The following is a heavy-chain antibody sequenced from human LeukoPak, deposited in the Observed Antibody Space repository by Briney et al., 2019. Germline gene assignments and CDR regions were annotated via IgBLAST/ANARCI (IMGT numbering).Heavy chain of an antibody. CDR1: GFTFSTYW. V-gene: IGHV3-74*01. CDR3: ARDLFYDGSGFYASDS. CDR2: INSDGSST. D-gene: IGHD3-22*01. J-gene: IGHJ4*02. Sequence: GGSLRLSCAASGFTFSTYWMHWVRQAPGKGLVWVSRINSDGSSTVYADSVNGRFTISRDNAKHTLCLQMNSLRAGDTAVYYCARDLFYDGSGFYASDSWGQGTLVTVSS.